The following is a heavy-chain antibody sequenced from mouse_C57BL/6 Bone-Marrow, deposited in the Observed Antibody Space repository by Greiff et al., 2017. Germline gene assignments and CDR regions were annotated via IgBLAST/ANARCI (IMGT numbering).Heavy chain of an antibody. CDR2: ISDGGSYT. CDR1: GFTFSSYA. CDR3: ARDGYDGYYDWVWFAY. V-gene: IGHV5-4*01. J-gene: IGHJ3*01. Sequence: EVKLMESGGGLVKPGGSLKLSCAASGFTFSSYAMSWVRQTPEKRLEWVATISDGGSYTYYPDNVKGRFTISRDNAKNNLYLQMSHLKSEDTAMYYCARDGYDGYYDWVWFAYWGQGTLVTVSA. D-gene: IGHD2-3*01.